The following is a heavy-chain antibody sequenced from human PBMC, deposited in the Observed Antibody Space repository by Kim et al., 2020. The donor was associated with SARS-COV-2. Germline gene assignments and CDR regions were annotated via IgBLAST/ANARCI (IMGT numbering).Heavy chain of an antibody. J-gene: IGHJ4*02. Sequence: GGSLRLSCAASGFTFSRYAMHWVRQAPGKGLEWVALISYDGSNKYYTDSVKGRFTISRDNSKNKMYLQMNSLRADDTAVYYCARDGGSYRFDYWGQGTLVTVSS. V-gene: IGHV3-30*04. CDR2: ISYDGSNK. CDR1: GFTFSRYA. CDR3: ARDGGSYRFDY. D-gene: IGHD1-26*01.